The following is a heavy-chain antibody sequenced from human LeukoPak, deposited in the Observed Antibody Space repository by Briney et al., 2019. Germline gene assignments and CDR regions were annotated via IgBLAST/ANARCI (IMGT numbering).Heavy chain of an antibody. V-gene: IGHV1-8*03. CDR1: GYTFTSYG. Sequence: ASVKVSCKASGYTFTSYGISWVRQAPGQGLEWMGWMNPNSGNTGYAQKFQGRVTITRNTSISTAYMELSSLRSEDTAVYYCARSYGSGSLYYYYYMDVWGKGTTVTVSS. D-gene: IGHD3-10*01. J-gene: IGHJ6*03. CDR3: ARSYGSGSLYYYYYMDV. CDR2: MNPNSGNT.